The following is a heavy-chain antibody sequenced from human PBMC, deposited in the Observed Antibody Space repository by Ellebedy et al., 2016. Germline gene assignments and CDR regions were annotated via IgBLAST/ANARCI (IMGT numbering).Heavy chain of an antibody. CDR3: ARVRGGGMDV. J-gene: IGHJ6*02. Sequence: GGSLRLXXEASGFNFRDYWMSWVRQAPGKGLEWVANINEDGSEKSYVDSVRGRFTISRDNAKSSLFLQMNSLRAEDTALYYCARVRGGGMDVWGQGTTVAVSS. CDR2: INEDGSEK. D-gene: IGHD3-10*01. CDR1: GFNFRDYW. V-gene: IGHV3-7*01.